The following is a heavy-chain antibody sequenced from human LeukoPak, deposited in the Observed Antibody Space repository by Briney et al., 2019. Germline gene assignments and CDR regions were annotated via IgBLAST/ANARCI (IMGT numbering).Heavy chain of an antibody. CDR1: GGSISSYY. D-gene: IGHD3-10*01. J-gene: IGHJ6*03. V-gene: IGHV4-34*01. Sequence: SETLSLTCTVSGGSISSYYWSWIRQPAGKGLEWIGEINHSGSTKYNPSLKSRVTISVDTSKNQFSLKLSSVTAADTAVYYCARRVGRYFGERAYYYYYMDVWGKGTTVTISS. CDR3: ARRVGRYFGERAYYYYYMDV. CDR2: INHSGST.